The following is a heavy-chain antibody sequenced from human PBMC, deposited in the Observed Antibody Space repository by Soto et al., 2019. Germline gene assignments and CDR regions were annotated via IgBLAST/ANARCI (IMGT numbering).Heavy chain of an antibody. CDR1: GYTFTSYG. CDR2: ISAYNGNT. J-gene: IGHJ4*02. D-gene: IGHD3-22*01. Sequence: ASVKVSCKASGYTFTSYGISWVRQAPGQGLEWMGWISAYNGNTNYAQKLQGRVTMTTDTSKNTLYLQMNSLRAEDTAVYYCAKGLYYYESSAYMGYWGQGTLVTVSS. CDR3: AKGLYYYESSAYMGY. V-gene: IGHV1-18*01.